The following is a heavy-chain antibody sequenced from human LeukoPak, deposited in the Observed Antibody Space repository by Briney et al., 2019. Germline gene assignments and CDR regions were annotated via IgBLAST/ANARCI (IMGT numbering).Heavy chain of an antibody. CDR2: IGTAGDT. V-gene: IGHV3-13*01. Sequence: SGGSLRLSCAASGFTFSSYDMHWVRQATGKGLEWVSAIGTAGDTYYPGSVKGRFTISRENAKNSLYLQMNSLRAGDTAVYYCARGMSIVGATLDYMDVWGKGTTVTVSS. CDR3: ARGMSIVGATLDYMDV. CDR1: GFTFSSYD. J-gene: IGHJ6*03. D-gene: IGHD1-26*01.